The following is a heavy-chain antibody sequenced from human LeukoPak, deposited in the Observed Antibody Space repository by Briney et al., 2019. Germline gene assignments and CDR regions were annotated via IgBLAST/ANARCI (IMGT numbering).Heavy chain of an antibody. D-gene: IGHD3-3*01. V-gene: IGHV4-59*01. CDR2: IYYSGST. CDR3: ARDLSPSYDFWSPRAFDI. CDR1: GGSISSYY. J-gene: IGHJ3*02. Sequence: SETLSLTCTVSGGSISSYYWSWIRQPPGKGLEWIGYIYYSGSTNYNPSLESRVTISVDTSKNQFSLKLSSVTAADTAVYYCARDLSPSYDFWSPRAFDIWGQGTMVTVSS.